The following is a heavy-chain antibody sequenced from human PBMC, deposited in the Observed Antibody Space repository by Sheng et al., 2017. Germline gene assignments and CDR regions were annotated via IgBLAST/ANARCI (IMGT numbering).Heavy chain of an antibody. J-gene: IGHJ4*02. V-gene: IGHV4-39*07. CDR1: GGSIRTGSYY. D-gene: IGHD3-10*01. CDR3: ARLTAENTLYFGSGSVCDY. Sequence: QLQLQESGPGLVKPSETLSLTCTVSGGSIRTGSYYWGWIRQPPGKGLEWIGSIYYSGMTHYNPSLKSRVTMLVDTSKNQFSLKLKSVTAADTAVYYCARLTAENTLYFGSGSVCDYWGQGRLVTVSS. CDR2: IYYSGMT.